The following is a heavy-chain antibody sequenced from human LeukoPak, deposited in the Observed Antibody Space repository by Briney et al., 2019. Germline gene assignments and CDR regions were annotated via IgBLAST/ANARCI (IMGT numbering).Heavy chain of an antibody. CDR2: ISWNSGSI. V-gene: IGHV3-9*01. J-gene: IGHJ4*02. D-gene: IGHD6-19*01. Sequence: GRSLRLSCAASGFNFDDYAMHWVRQAPGKGLERVAGISWNSGSIGYADSVKGRFTISRDNAKNSLYLQMNSLRAEDTALYYCAKEEGDYSSGWHGTDYWGQGTLVTVSS. CDR1: GFNFDDYA. CDR3: AKEEGDYSSGWHGTDY.